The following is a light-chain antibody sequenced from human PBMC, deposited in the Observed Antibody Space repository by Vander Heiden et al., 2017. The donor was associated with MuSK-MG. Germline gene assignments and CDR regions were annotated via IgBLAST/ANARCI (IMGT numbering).Light chain of an antibody. CDR3: QHTDSTPPIT. V-gene: IGKV1-39*01. J-gene: IGKJ5*01. CDR2: GAS. CDR1: QSISGY. Sequence: DIQMTQSPSSLSASVGDRVTITCRASQSISGYLNWYQQKPGKAPKLLIYGASSLESGVPSRFSGSGYGTDFILSISSLQPEDFAPYFCQHTDSTPPITFGQGTRLDIK.